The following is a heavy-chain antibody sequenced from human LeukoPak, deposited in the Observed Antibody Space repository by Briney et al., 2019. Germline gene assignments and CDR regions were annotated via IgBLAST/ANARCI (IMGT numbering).Heavy chain of an antibody. Sequence: SETLSLTCAVSGYSISSGYYWGCIRQPPGKGLEWIGSIYHSGSTYYNPSLKSRVTISVDTSKNQFSLKLSSVTAADTAVYYCARQYYYDSSGYGGDDAFDIWGQGTMVTVSS. J-gene: IGHJ3*02. CDR3: ARQYYYDSSGYGGDDAFDI. D-gene: IGHD3-22*01. CDR2: IYHSGST. CDR1: GYSISSGYY. V-gene: IGHV4-38-2*01.